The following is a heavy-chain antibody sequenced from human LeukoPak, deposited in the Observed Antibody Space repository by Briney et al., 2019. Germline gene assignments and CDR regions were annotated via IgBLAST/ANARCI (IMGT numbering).Heavy chain of an antibody. CDR3: ARVGGFGELLWEPPFDY. J-gene: IGHJ4*02. V-gene: IGHV3-21*01. CDR1: GFTFSDYT. CDR2: ISSGGTYK. D-gene: IGHD3-10*01. Sequence: GGSLRLSCAASGFTFSDYTMNWVRQAPGKGLEWVSSISSGGTYKYYADSVKGRFTISRDNSKNTLYLQMNSLRAEDTAVYYCARVGGFGELLWEPPFDYWGQGTLVTVSS.